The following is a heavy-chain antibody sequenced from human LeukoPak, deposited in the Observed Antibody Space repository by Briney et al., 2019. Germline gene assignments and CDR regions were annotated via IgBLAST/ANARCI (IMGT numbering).Heavy chain of an antibody. V-gene: IGHV1-8*01. CDR2: MNPNSGNT. CDR3: ARVYSYYDFWSGSNWFDP. CDR1: GYTFTSYD. J-gene: IGHJ5*02. Sequence: APVTVSCKASGYTFTSYDINWVRQATGQGLEWMGWMNPNSGNTGYAQKFQGRVTMTRNTSISTAYMELSSLRSEDTAVYYCARVYSYYDFWSGSNWFDPWGQGTLVTVSS. D-gene: IGHD3-3*01.